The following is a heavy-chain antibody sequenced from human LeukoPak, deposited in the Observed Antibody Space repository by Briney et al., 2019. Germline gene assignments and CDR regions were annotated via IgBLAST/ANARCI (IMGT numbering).Heavy chain of an antibody. J-gene: IGHJ4*02. D-gene: IGHD1-26*01. CDR2: IYYGGLT. CDR1: GXSINTRSYY. V-gene: IGHV4-39*02. CDR3: ARLPILGVVDY. Sequence: KSSETLSLTCSVSGXSINTRSYYWGWIRQPPGKGLEWIGSIYYGGLTYYNPSLKGRVTLSADTSRNHFFLKVNSVTAADTSVYYCARLPILGVVDYWGQGILVTVSS.